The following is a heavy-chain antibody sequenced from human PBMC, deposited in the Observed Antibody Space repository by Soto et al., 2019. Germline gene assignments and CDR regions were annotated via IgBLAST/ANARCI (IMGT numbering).Heavy chain of an antibody. CDR3: ARGPPLTTGRLYY. CDR2: ISPYNGNT. CDR1: GFTFITYG. D-gene: IGHD1-1*01. J-gene: IGHJ4*02. V-gene: IGHV1-18*01. Sequence: QVQLVQSGAEVKRPGASVRVSCKASGFTFITYGINWVRQAPGQGLEWMGWISPYNGNTNYAQKFQGRVTMTTDTSTSTAYMELRSLRSDDTAVYYCARGPPLTTGRLYYWGQGTLVTVSS.